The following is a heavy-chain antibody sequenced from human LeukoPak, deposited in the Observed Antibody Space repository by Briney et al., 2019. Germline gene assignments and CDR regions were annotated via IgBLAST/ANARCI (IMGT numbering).Heavy chain of an antibody. V-gene: IGHV3-33*06. Sequence: GTALRDSLVASGFTFRHFAMHWVRQARDKGGKRVGVTWSDATNEYYADSVKGRFTISRDNFKRTVSLEMNSLRAEDTAVYYCAKDAQRGFDYSNSLEHWGQGSLVIVSS. CDR3: AKDAQRGFDYSNSLEH. D-gene: IGHD4-11*01. CDR1: GFTFRHFA. CDR2: TWSDATNE. J-gene: IGHJ5*02.